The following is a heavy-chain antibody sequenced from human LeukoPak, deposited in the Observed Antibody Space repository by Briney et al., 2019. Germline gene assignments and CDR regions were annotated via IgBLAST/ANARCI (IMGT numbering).Heavy chain of an antibody. D-gene: IGHD3-16*01. CDR3: ARDFFMITFGGAIGY. V-gene: IGHV1-69*05. J-gene: IGHJ4*02. Sequence: SVKVSCKASGGTFSSYAISWVRQAPGQGLEWMGGIIPIFGTAYYAQKFQGRVTITTDESTSTAYMELSSLRSEDTAVYYCARDFFMITFGGAIGYWGQGTLVTVSS. CDR2: IIPIFGTA. CDR1: GGTFSSYA.